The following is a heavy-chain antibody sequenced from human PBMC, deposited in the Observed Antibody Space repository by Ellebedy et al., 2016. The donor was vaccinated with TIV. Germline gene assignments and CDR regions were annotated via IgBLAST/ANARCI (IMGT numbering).Heavy chain of an antibody. D-gene: IGHD2-8*01. CDR2: IHYNGRSS. V-gene: IGHV4-39*01. CDR3: ASTSNTVCYYCYYYTDV. J-gene: IGHJ6*03. Sequence: SETLSLXCSVSGVSISSSSYHWGWIRQTPGKGPEWIGSIHYNGRSSSYNPSLKSRVTISVDTSKSQFSLKLSSVTAADTAVYYCASTSNTVCYYCYYYTDVWGKGTTVTVSS. CDR1: GVSISSSSYH.